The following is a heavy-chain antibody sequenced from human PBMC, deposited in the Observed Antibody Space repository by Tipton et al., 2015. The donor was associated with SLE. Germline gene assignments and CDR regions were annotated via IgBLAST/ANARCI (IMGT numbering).Heavy chain of an antibody. Sequence: TLSLTCTVSGGSISSSSYYWGWIRQPPGKGLEWIGRIYYSGSTYYNPPLKSRVTISVDTSKNQFSLKLSSVTAADTAVYYCARFHLKSYYEFDSWGQGTLVTVSS. CDR3: ARFHLKSYYEFDS. CDR1: GGSISSSSYY. CDR2: IYYSGST. J-gene: IGHJ5*01. D-gene: IGHD1-26*01. V-gene: IGHV4-39*07.